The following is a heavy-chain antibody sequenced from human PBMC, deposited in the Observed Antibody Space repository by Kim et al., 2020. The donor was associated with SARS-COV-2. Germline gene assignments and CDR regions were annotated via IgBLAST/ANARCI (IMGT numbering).Heavy chain of an antibody. J-gene: IGHJ4*02. CDR3: AKRTGYSSSWSSFDY. V-gene: IGHV3-23*01. Sequence: DSVKGRFTISRDNSKNTLYLQMNSLSAEDTAVYYCAKRTGYSSSWSSFDYWGQGTLVTVSS. D-gene: IGHD6-13*01.